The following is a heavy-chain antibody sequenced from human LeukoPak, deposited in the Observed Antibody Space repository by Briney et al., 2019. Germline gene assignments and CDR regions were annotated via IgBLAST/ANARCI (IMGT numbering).Heavy chain of an antibody. Sequence: GRSLRLSCAASGFTFSSYAMHWVRQAPGKGLEWVAVISYDGSNKYYADSVKGRFTISRDNSKNTLYLQMNRLRAEDTAVYYCARREDCGGDCHWGDFDYWGQGTLVTVSS. V-gene: IGHV3-30*04. CDR1: GFTFSSYA. CDR2: ISYDGSNK. CDR3: ARREDCGGDCHWGDFDY. D-gene: IGHD2-21*02. J-gene: IGHJ4*02.